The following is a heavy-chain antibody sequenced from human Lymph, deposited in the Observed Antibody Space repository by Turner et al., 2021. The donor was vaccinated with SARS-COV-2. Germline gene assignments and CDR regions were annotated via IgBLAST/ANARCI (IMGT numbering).Heavy chain of an antibody. CDR1: GGTFSSYA. D-gene: IGHD3-10*01. J-gene: IGHJ6*02. CDR3: ARVVGGFGELGYYYYYGMDV. Sequence: QVQLVQSGAEVKKPGSSVKVSCKASGGTFSSYAISWVRQAPGQGLGGMGGTIPILRIATYAQKFQGRVTITAEKSTGTAYMELSSLRSEDTAVFYCARVVGGFGELGYYYYYGMDVWGQGTTVTVSS. CDR2: TIPILRIA. V-gene: IGHV1-69*10.